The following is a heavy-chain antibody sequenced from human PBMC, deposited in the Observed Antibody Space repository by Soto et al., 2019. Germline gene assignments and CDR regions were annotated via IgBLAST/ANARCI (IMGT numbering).Heavy chain of an antibody. CDR3: ARDHDLQTYYAAQPERFYFDY. J-gene: IGHJ4*02. Sequence: GGSLRLSCAASGFTFSSYWMSWVRQAPGKGLEWVANIKQDGSEKYYVDSVKGRFTISRDNAKNSLYLQMNSLRAEDTAVYYCARDHDLQTYYAAQPERFYFDYWGQGTLVTVAS. D-gene: IGHD3-3*01. V-gene: IGHV3-7*03. CDR2: IKQDGSEK. CDR1: GFTFSSYW.